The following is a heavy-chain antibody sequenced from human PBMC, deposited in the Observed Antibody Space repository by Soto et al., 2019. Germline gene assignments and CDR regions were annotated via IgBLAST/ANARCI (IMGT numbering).Heavy chain of an antibody. V-gene: IGHV4-4*02. J-gene: IGHJ4*02. CDR2: VHRSGTT. D-gene: IGHD2-21*01. CDR1: SGSISTDYW. CDR3: AREHVVADEANFDY. Sequence: PSETLSLTCAVSSGSISTDYWWSWVRQPPGKGLEWIGEVHRSGTTNYIQSLKSRVTITADESTSTAYMELSSLRSEDTAVYYCAREHVVADEANFDYWGQGTLVTVSS.